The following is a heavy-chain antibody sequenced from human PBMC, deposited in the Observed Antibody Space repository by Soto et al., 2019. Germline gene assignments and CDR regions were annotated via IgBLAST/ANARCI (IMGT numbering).Heavy chain of an antibody. CDR1: GGTFSSYA. CDR2: IIPIFGTA. Sequence: ASVKVSCKASGGTFSSYAISWVRQAPGQGLEWMGGIIPIFGTASYAQKFQGRVTMTRDTSTSTVYMELSSLRSEDTAVYYCARDPANYYDSSGFDYWGQGTLVTVSS. D-gene: IGHD3-22*01. CDR3: ARDPANYYDSSGFDY. J-gene: IGHJ4*02. V-gene: IGHV1-69*05.